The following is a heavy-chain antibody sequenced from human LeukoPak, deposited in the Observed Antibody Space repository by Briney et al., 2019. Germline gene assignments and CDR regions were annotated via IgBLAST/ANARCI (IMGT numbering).Heavy chain of an antibody. CDR1: GGTFSSYA. CDR3: ARERSVVVAATLDYYGMDV. V-gene: IGHV1-69*01. J-gene: IGHJ6*02. Sequence: SVKVSCKASGGTFSSYAISWVRQAPGQGLEWMGGIIPIFGTANYAQKFQGRVTITADESTSTAYMELSSLRSEDTAVYYCARERSVVVAATLDYYGMDVWGQGTTVTVSS. D-gene: IGHD2-15*01. CDR2: IIPIFGTA.